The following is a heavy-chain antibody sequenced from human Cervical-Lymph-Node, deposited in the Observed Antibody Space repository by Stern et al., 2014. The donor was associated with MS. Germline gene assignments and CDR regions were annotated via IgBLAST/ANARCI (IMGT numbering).Heavy chain of an antibody. CDR2: IDLNSGGA. V-gene: IGHV1-2*06. CDR3: ARISLLASGRRSYALDV. CDR1: GYTFTAFH. D-gene: IGHD6-25*01. J-gene: IGHJ6*02. Sequence: VQLVESGAAVKKPRASLKVSCTTSGYTFTAFHITWVRQAPGQGIEWMGRIDLNSGGALYLHKFEGRFMMTRVTSISTASMEMSSLRSDDTAVYYCARISLLASGRRSYALDVWGQGTTVTVSS.